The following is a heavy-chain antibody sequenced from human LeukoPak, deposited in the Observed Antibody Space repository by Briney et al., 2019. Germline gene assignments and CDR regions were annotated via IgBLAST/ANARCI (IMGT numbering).Heavy chain of an antibody. Sequence: ASVKVSCKASGYTFTSYGISWVRQAPGQGLEWMGWISAYNGNTNYAQKLQGRVTMTTDTSTSTAYMGLRSLRSDDTAVYYCARAGSLRYDFWSGYPSGYWGQGTLVTVSS. CDR1: GYTFTSYG. V-gene: IGHV1-18*01. J-gene: IGHJ4*02. CDR2: ISAYNGNT. D-gene: IGHD3-3*01. CDR3: ARAGSLRYDFWSGYPSGY.